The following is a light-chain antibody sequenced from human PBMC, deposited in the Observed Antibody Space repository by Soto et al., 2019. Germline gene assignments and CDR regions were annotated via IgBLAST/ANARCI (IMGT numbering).Light chain of an antibody. CDR2: KAS. V-gene: IGKV1-5*03. Sequence: DIQMTQSPSTLSASVGDRVTITCRASQSISSWLAGYQQKPGIAPKLLIYKASNLESGVPSRFSGSGSGTEFSLTSSSLQPDDFATYYCQQYDDFPWTCRHGTKVEIK. CDR3: QQYDDFPWT. J-gene: IGKJ1*01. CDR1: QSISSW.